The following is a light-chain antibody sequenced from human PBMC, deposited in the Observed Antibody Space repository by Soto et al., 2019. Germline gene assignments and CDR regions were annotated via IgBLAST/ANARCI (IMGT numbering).Light chain of an antibody. CDR3: QQSGSTPYT. J-gene: IGKJ2*01. CDR1: QSVSSTY. Sequence: EIVLTQSPGTLSLSPGERATLSCRASQSVSSTYLAWYQQKPGQAPRVLIYGASSRASGIPDRFGGSGSVTDFTLTITRVEPEDFAVYYCQQSGSTPYTFGQGTNLVIK. V-gene: IGKV3-20*01. CDR2: GAS.